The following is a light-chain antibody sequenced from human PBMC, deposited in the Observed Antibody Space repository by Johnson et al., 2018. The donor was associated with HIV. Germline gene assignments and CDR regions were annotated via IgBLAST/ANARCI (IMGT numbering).Light chain of an antibody. CDR3: GAWDSSLGAHYV. Sequence: HSVLTQPPSVSAAPGQRVTISCSGSSSNIGNNYVSWYRHFPGTAPKLLIYEHNKRPSGIPDRFSASMSGTSATLDITGLQPGDEGDYYCGAWDSSLGAHYVFGTGTRVTVL. CDR2: EHN. V-gene: IGLV1-51*02. CDR1: SSNIGNNY. J-gene: IGLJ1*01.